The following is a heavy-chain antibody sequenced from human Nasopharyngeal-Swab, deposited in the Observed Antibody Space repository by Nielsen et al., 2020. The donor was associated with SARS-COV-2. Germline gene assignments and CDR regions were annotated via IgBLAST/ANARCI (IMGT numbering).Heavy chain of an antibody. CDR3: ARDSQWAFDY. CDR1: GFSFRTFW. D-gene: IGHD2-8*01. Sequence: GESLKISCAASGFSFRTFWMTWVRQAPGKGLEWVSYIPSSSGNPIYYADSVKGRFTISRDNAKNSLYLQMNSLRDEDTAVYYCARDSQWAFDYWGQGTLVTVSP. CDR2: IPSSSGNPI. J-gene: IGHJ4*02. V-gene: IGHV3-48*02.